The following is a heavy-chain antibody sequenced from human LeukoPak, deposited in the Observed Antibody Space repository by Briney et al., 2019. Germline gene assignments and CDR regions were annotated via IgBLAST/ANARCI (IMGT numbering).Heavy chain of an antibody. Sequence: GGSLRLSCAASGFTFDDYAMHWVRQAPDKGLEWMAMISYDGNQIYYGDSVKGRFTISRDNSKNTVSLQLNSLRPEDTAVYFCARGEGIGNLDYWGQGSLVTVSS. D-gene: IGHD3-10*01. J-gene: IGHJ4*02. CDR3: ARGEGIGNLDY. V-gene: IGHV3-30*03. CDR2: ISYDGNQI. CDR1: GFTFDDYA.